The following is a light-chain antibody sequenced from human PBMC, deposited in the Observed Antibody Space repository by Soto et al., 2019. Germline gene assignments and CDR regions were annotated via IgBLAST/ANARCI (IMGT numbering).Light chain of an antibody. J-gene: IGLJ1*01. CDR2: DVS. Sequence: QSVLTQPASVSGSPGQSITISCTGTSSDVGGYNYVSWYQQHPGKAPKLMIYDVSNRPSGVSNRFSGSKSGNTASLTISRLQAEDEADYYCSSYTSSSLHVFGTGTKLTVL. CDR3: SSYTSSSLHV. V-gene: IGLV2-14*03. CDR1: SSDVGGYNY.